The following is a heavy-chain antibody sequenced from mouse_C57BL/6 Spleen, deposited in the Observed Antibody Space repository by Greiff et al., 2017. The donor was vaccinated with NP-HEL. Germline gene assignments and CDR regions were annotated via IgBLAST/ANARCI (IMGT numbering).Heavy chain of an antibody. CDR3: ARWAY. J-gene: IGHJ2*01. CDR2: INPSTGGT. V-gene: IGHV1-43*01. CDR1: GYSFTGYY. Sequence: EVQLQQSGPELVKPGASVKISCKASGYSFTGYYMHWVKQSPEKSLEWIGEINPSTGGTSYNQKFKGKATLTVDKSSSTAYMQLKSLTSEDSAVYYCARWAYWGQGTTLTVSS.